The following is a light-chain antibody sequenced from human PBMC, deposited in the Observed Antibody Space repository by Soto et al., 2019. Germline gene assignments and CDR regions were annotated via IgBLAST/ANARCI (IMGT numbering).Light chain of an antibody. J-gene: IGKJ1*01. CDR3: QKYNRAPPWT. Sequence: DIQMTQSPSSLSASVGDRVTITCRATQDISNYLAWYQQKPGKVPNLLIYAASTLQSGAPSRFSGSGSGTDFTLTISSLQPEDVAAYYCQKYNRAPPWTFGQGTQVEL. V-gene: IGKV1-27*01. CDR1: QDISNY. CDR2: AAS.